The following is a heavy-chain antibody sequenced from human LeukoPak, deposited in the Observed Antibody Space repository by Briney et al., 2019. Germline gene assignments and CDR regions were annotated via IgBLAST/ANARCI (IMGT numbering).Heavy chain of an antibody. J-gene: IGHJ4*02. CDR2: ISYDGSNK. D-gene: IGHD4-17*01. CDR3: ASVYGDYGFFDY. Sequence: TGGSLRLSCAASGFTFSSYGMHWVRQAPGKGLEWVAVISYDGSNKYYADSVKGRFTISRDNSKNTLYLQMNSLRAEDTAVYYCASVYGDYGFFDYWGQGTLVTVSS. V-gene: IGHV3-30*03. CDR1: GFTFSSYG.